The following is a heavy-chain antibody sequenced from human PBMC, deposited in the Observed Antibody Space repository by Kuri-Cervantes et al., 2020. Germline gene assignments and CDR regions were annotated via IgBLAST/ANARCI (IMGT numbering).Heavy chain of an antibody. D-gene: IGHD4-17*01. CDR3: ARGQPYGDYPYYYYYMDV. CDR1: GGSISSSSYY. Sequence: GSLRLSCTVSGGSISSSSYYWSWIRQPPGKGLEWIGEINHSGSTNYNPSLKSRVTISVDTSKNQFSLKLSSVTAADTAVYYCARGQPYGDYPYYYYYMDVWGKGTTVTVSS. CDR2: INHSGST. J-gene: IGHJ6*03. V-gene: IGHV4-39*07.